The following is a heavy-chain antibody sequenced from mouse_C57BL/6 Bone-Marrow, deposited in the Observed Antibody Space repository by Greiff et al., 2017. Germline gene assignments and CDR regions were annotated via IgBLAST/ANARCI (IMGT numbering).Heavy chain of an antibody. J-gene: IGHJ3*01. V-gene: IGHV5-17*01. CDR1: GFTFSDYG. CDR2: ISSGSSTI. Sequence: DVKLVESGGGLVKPGGSLKLSCAASGFTFSDYGMHWVRQAPEKGLEWVAYISSGSSTIYYADTVKGRFTLSRDNAKNTLFLQMTSLRSEDTAMYYCARQRWFPFAYWGQGTLVTVSA. D-gene: IGHD2-3*01. CDR3: ARQRWFPFAY.